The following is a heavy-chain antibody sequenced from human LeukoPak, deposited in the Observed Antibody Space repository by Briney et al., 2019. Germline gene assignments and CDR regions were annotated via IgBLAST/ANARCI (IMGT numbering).Heavy chain of an antibody. CDR3: ARFGPITMIVGAFDI. CDR2: ISGSGGST. J-gene: IGHJ3*02. V-gene: IGHV3-23*01. Sequence: GGSLRLSCAASGFTFSSYAMSWVRQAPGKGLEWVSAISGSGGSTYYADSVKGRFTISRDNAKNSLYLQMNSLRAEDTAVYYCARFGPITMIVGAFDIWGQGTMVTVSS. CDR1: GFTFSSYA. D-gene: IGHD3-22*01.